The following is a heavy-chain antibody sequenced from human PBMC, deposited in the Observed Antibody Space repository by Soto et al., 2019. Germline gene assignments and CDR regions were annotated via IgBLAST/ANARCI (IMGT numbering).Heavy chain of an antibody. V-gene: IGHV3-21*01. CDR1: GFTFSRFS. J-gene: IGHJ6*03. Sequence: GGSLRLSCAASGFTFSRFSVNWVRQAPGKGLEWVSFISRSSDYIYYADSVKGRFTISRDNAKNSLYLQMNSLRAEDTAVYYCASAACTDGSCYSSYYYYMDVWGKGTTVTVSS. CDR2: ISRSSDYI. D-gene: IGHD2-15*01. CDR3: ASAACTDGSCYSSYYYYMDV.